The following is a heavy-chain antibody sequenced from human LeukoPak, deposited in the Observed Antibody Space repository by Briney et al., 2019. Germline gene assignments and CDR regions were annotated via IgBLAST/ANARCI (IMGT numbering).Heavy chain of an antibody. D-gene: IGHD3-3*01. Sequence: SETLSLTCTVSGGAITGYYWSWIRQPPGKGLEWIGYIYYSGSTNYNPSLKSRVTMSVDTSKKQFSLKLSSVTAADTAVYYCARTIFGVAAYFDYWGQGTLVTVSS. J-gene: IGHJ4*02. CDR1: GGAITGYY. CDR2: IYYSGST. CDR3: ARTIFGVAAYFDY. V-gene: IGHV4-59*01.